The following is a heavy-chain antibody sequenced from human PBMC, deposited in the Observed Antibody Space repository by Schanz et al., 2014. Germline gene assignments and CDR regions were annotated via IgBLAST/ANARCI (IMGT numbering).Heavy chain of an antibody. CDR3: ARVKGGFDY. CDR1: GFNFSSYS. J-gene: IGHJ4*02. V-gene: IGHV3-74*02. Sequence: EVKMVESGGGLVKPGGSLRLSCAASGFNFSSYSLNWVRQAPGKGLVWVARINSVGSNTDYADSVTGRFTISRDNAKNTLYLQMNTLRAEDTAVYYCARVKGGFDYWGQGTLVTVAS. D-gene: IGHD3-16*01. CDR2: INSVGSNT.